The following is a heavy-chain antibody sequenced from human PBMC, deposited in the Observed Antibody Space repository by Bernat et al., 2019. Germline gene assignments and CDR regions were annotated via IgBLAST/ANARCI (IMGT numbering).Heavy chain of an antibody. J-gene: IGHJ4*02. D-gene: IGHD3-22*01. CDR3: AKDPYYYDSSGQDY. V-gene: IGHV3-23*01. CDR2: ISGSGGST. Sequence: EVQLLESGGGLVQPGGSPRLSCAASGFTFSSYAMSWVRQAPGKGLEWVSAISGSGGSTYYADSVKGRFTISRDNSKNTLYLQMNSLRAEDTAVYYCAKDPYYYDSSGQDYWGQGTLVTVSS. CDR1: GFTFSSYA.